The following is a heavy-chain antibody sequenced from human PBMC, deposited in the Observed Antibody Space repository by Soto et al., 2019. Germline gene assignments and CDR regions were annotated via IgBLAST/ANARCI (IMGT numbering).Heavy chain of an antibody. CDR1: GFTFSSYG. D-gene: IGHD1-26*01. V-gene: IGHV3-33*01. CDR3: AGSSQDAFDI. CDR2: IWYDGSNK. J-gene: IGHJ3*02. Sequence: QVQLVESGGGVVQPGRSLRLSCAASGFTFSSYGMHWVRQAPGKGLEWVAVIWYDGSNKYYADSVKGRFTISRDNSKNTLYLHMNSLRAEDTAVYYCAGSSQDAFDIWGQGTMVTVSS.